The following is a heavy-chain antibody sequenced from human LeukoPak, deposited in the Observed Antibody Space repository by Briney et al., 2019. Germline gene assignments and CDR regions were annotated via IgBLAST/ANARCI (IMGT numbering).Heavy chain of an antibody. J-gene: IGHJ6*02. V-gene: IGHV3-30-3*01. CDR3: ARDQIINDFWSGYVPSYYYYGMDV. Sequence: GRSLRLSCAASGFTFSSYAMHWVRQAPGKGLEWVAVISYEGSNKYYADSVKGRFTISRDNSKNTLYLQMNSLRAEDTAVYYCARDQIINDFWSGYVPSYYYYGMDVWGQGPTVTVSS. D-gene: IGHD3-3*01. CDR1: GFTFSSYA. CDR2: ISYEGSNK.